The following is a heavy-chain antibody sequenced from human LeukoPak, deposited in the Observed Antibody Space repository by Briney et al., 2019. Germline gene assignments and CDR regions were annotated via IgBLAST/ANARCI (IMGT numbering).Heavy chain of an antibody. D-gene: IGHD3/OR15-3a*01. CDR3: ARDGLDRGSREYYFDF. CDR2: IYSSGNT. CDR1: GFTVSNNY. Sequence: GGSLRLSCAASGFTVSNNYMSWVRQAPGKGLEWVSVIYSSGNTYYADSVKGRPTISRDNSKNTLYLQMNSLRAEDTAVYYCARDGLDRGSREYYFDFWGQGTLVTVSS. J-gene: IGHJ4*02. V-gene: IGHV3-53*01.